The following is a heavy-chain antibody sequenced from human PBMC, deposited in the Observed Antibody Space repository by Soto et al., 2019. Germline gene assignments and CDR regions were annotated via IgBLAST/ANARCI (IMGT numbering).Heavy chain of an antibody. J-gene: IGHJ4*02. CDR1: GFTFSSYG. D-gene: IGHD6-13*01. CDR3: AKDGEAAAGMEGYEDY. Sequence: VQLVESGGGVVQPGRSLRLSCAASGFTFSSYGMHWVRQAPGKGLEWVAVISYDGSNKYYADSVKGRFTISRDNSKNTLYLQMNSLRAEDTAVYYCAKDGEAAAGMEGYEDYWGQGTLVTVSS. V-gene: IGHV3-30*18. CDR2: ISYDGSNK.